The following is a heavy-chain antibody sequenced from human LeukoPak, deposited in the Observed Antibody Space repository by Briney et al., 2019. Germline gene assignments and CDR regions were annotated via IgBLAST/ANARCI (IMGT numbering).Heavy chain of an antibody. CDR3: ARRFWGVITMVRGRRNNWFDP. CDR2: INHSGST. V-gene: IGHV4-34*01. D-gene: IGHD3-10*01. Sequence: PSESLSLTCAVYGGSFSGYYWSWIRQPPGKGLEWIGEINHSGSTNYNPSLKSRVTISVDTSKNQFSLKLSSVTAADTAVYYCARRFWGVITMVRGRRNNWFDPWGQGTLVTVSS. CDR1: GGSFSGYY. J-gene: IGHJ5*02.